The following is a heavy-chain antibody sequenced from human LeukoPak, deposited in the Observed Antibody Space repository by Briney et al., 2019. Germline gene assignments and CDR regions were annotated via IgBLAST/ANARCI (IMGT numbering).Heavy chain of an antibody. CDR3: ARRLSGSLLGYYFDY. J-gene: IGHJ4*02. D-gene: IGHD1-26*01. CDR2: ISSSSSYI. Sequence: GGSLRLSCAASGFTFSSYSMNWVRQAPGKGLEWVSSISSSSSYIYYADSVKGRFTISRDNAKNSLYLQMNSLRAEDTTVYYCARRLSGSLLGYYFDYWGQGTLVTVSS. V-gene: IGHV3-21*01. CDR1: GFTFSSYS.